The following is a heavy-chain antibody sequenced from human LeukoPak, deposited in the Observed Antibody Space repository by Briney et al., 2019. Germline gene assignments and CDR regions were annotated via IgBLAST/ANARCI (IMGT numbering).Heavy chain of an antibody. Sequence: SETLSLTCTVSGYSFSSDYYWGWIRQPPGKGLEWIGFVYYTGSTNYSPSLKSRVTISVDKSKNQFSLKLSSVTAADTAVYYCAGGVGAPDYWGQGTLVTVSS. J-gene: IGHJ4*02. D-gene: IGHD1-26*01. CDR1: GYSFSSDYY. CDR3: AGGVGAPDY. CDR2: VYYTGST. V-gene: IGHV4-38-2*02.